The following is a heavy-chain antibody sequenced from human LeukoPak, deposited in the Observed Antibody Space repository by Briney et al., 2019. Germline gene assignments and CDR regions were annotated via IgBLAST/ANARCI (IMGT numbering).Heavy chain of an antibody. CDR1: GYTFSTYW. D-gene: IGHD2-2*01. Sequence: GGSLRLSCAASGYTFSTYWMSWVRQAPGKGLEWVASIKQDGSEKSYVDSVKGRFTISRDNAKNTLYLQMNSLRAEDTAVYYCGRGGYQRQWYWGQETLVTVS. J-gene: IGHJ4*02. CDR2: IKQDGSEK. V-gene: IGHV3-7*04. CDR3: GRGGYQRQWY.